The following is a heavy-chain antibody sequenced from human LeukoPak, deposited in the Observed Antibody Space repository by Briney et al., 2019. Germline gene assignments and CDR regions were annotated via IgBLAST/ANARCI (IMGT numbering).Heavy chain of an antibody. CDR3: ANEFTKGDV. CDR1: GLTLSNYA. CDR2: ISGSGTSA. Sequence: GSLRLSCAASGLTLSNYAMSWVRQAPGKGLECVSSISGSGTSAYYADSVKGRFTSSRDNSKNTLYLQMDSLRAEDTAIYYCANEFTKGDVWGQGTTVTVSS. J-gene: IGHJ3*01. V-gene: IGHV3-23*01. D-gene: IGHD2-8*01.